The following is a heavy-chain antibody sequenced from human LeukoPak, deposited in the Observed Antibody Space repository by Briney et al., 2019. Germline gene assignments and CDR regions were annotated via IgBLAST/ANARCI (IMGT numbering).Heavy chain of an antibody. V-gene: IGHV3-9*01. CDR2: ISWNSGSI. CDR1: GFTFDDYA. Sequence: GGSLRLPCAASGFTFDDYAMHWVRQAPGKGLEWVSGISWNSGSIGYADSVKGRFTISRDNAKNSLYLQMNSLRAEDTALYYCAKDILAAAGQGFDPWGQGTLVTVSS. D-gene: IGHD6-13*01. J-gene: IGHJ5*02. CDR3: AKDILAAAGQGFDP.